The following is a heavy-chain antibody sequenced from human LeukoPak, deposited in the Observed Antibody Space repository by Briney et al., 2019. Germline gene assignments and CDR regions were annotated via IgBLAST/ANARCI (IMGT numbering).Heavy chain of an antibody. V-gene: IGHV4-59*01. D-gene: IGHD3-9*01. CDR3: ARMYYDILTGYYVYFDY. Sequence: SETLSLTCTVSGGSISSYYWSWIRQPPGKGLEWIGYIYYSGSTNYNPSLKSRVTISVATSKNQFSLKLSSVTAADTAVYYCARMYYDILTGYYVYFDYWGQGTLVTVSS. J-gene: IGHJ4*02. CDR1: GGSISSYY. CDR2: IYYSGST.